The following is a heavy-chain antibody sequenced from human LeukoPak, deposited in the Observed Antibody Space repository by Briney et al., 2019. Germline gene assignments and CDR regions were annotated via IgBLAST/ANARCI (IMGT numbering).Heavy chain of an antibody. CDR1: GFTFSSYS. V-gene: IGHV3-21*01. CDR2: ISSSSSYI. Sequence: TGGSLRLSCAASGFTFSSYSMNWVRQAPGKGLEWVSSISSSSSYIYYADSVEGRFTISRDNAKNSLYLQMNSLRAEDTAVYYCARGTGIAVAGTDYWGQGTLVTVSP. J-gene: IGHJ4*02. CDR3: ARGTGIAVAGTDY. D-gene: IGHD6-19*01.